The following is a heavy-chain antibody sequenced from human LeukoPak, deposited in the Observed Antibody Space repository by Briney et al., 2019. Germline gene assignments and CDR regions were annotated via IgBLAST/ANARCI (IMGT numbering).Heavy chain of an antibody. Sequence: GGSLRLSCAASGFTFSSYWMSWVRQAPGKGLEWVANIKQDGSEKYYVDSVKGRFTISRDNAKNSLYLQMNSLRAEDTAVYYCASVGATRHFDYWGQGTLVTVSS. D-gene: IGHD1-26*01. CDR2: IKQDGSEK. CDR3: ASVGATRHFDY. CDR1: GFTFSSYW. J-gene: IGHJ4*02. V-gene: IGHV3-7*01.